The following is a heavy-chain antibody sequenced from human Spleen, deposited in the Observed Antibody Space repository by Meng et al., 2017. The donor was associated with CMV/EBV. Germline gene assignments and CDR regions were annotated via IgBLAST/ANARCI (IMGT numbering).Heavy chain of an antibody. CDR3: AREDDKWQYGDNWNFPH. V-gene: IGHV3-21*05. Sequence: GGSLRLSCAASGFNFSSYSMNWVRQSPGKGLEWVAYISPSSIYKYYADSVKGRFRISGDNADNSVYLRMNGLKAEDTAFYYCAREDDKWQYGDNWNFPHWGQGALVTVSS. D-gene: IGHD1-20*01. CDR2: ISPSSIYK. J-gene: IGHJ1*01. CDR1: GFNFSSYS.